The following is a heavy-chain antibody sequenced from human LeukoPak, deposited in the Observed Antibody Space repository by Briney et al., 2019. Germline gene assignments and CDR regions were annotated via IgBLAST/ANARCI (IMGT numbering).Heavy chain of an antibody. Sequence: PGGSLRLSCAVSGFTFGSFGTQCVCHATGKGLEWVSAIGTAGDTYYPGSVKGRFTISREHAKNSLYLQMNSLRAGDTAEYYCVIGTGYSYYDYAFDYWGRGTLVTVSS. J-gene: IGHJ4*02. V-gene: IGHV3-13*04. CDR2: IGTAGDT. CDR3: VIGTGYSYYDYAFDY. CDR1: GFTFGSFG. D-gene: IGHD5-12*01.